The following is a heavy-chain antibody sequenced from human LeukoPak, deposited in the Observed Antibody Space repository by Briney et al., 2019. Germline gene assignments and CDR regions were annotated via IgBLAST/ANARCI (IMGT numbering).Heavy chain of an antibody. J-gene: IGHJ3*02. CDR3: ARDRQQLDAFDI. CDR2: ISSSSSYI. Sequence: GGSLRLSCAASGFTFSSYSMNWVRQAPGKGLEWVSSISSSSSYIYYADSVKGRFTISRDNAKNSLYLQMNSLRAEDTAVYYCARDRQQLDAFDIWGQGTMVTVSS. V-gene: IGHV3-21*01. CDR1: GFTFSSYS. D-gene: IGHD6-13*01.